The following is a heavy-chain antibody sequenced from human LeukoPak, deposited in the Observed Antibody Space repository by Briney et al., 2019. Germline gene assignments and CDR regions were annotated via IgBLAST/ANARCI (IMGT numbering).Heavy chain of an antibody. Sequence: GGSLRLSCAASGFTFSSHALSWLRQAPGKGLEWVSTISGSGGSTYYADSVKGRFTISRDNSKNTLYVRMSSLRADDTAVYYCAKGYYYGSGSYSTFDYWGQGTLVTVSS. V-gene: IGHV3-23*01. CDR2: ISGSGGST. J-gene: IGHJ4*02. D-gene: IGHD3-10*01. CDR3: AKGYYYGSGSYSTFDY. CDR1: GFTFSSHA.